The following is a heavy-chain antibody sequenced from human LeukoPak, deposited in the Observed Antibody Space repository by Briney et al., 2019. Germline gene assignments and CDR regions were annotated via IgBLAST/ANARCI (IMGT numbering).Heavy chain of an antibody. CDR1: GGSFSGYY. CDR2: INHSGST. CDR3: AREVGYCSSTSCYVRFGY. D-gene: IGHD2-2*01. Sequence: SETLSLTCAVYGGSFSGYYWSWIRQPPGKGLEWIGEINHSGSTNYNPSLKSRVTISVDTSKNQFSLKLSSVTAADTAVYYCAREVGYCSSTSCYVRFGYWGQGTLVTVSS. V-gene: IGHV4-34*01. J-gene: IGHJ4*02.